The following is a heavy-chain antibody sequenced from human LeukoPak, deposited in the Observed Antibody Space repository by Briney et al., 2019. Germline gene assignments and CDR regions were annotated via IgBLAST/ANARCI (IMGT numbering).Heavy chain of an antibody. Sequence: ASVKVSCKASGYTFTSYDINWVRQATRQGLEWMGWMNPNSGNTGYAQKFQGRVTMTRNTSISTAYMELSSLRSEDTAVYYCARVMDCSGGSCYSYYYGMDVWGQGTTVTVSS. V-gene: IGHV1-8*01. CDR3: ARVMDCSGGSCYSYYYGMDV. CDR1: GYTFTSYD. D-gene: IGHD2-15*01. CDR2: MNPNSGNT. J-gene: IGHJ6*02.